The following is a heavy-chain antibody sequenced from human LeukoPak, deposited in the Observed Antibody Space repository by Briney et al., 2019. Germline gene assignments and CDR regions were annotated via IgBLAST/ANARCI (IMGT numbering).Heavy chain of an antibody. CDR1: GFTFSSYG. V-gene: IGHV3-30*02. D-gene: IGHD2-8*01. J-gene: IGHJ4*02. CDR2: IRYDGSNK. Sequence: GGSLRLSCAASGFTFSSYGMHWVRQAPGKGLEWVAFIRYDGSNKYYADSVKGRFTISRDNSKNTLYLQMNSLRAEDTAVYYCAKGQMVYAMIISFDYWGQGTLVTVSS. CDR3: AKGQMVYAMIISFDY.